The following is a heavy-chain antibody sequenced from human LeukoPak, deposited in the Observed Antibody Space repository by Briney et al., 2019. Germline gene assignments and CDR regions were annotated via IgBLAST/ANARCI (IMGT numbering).Heavy chain of an antibody. D-gene: IGHD5-18*01. J-gene: IGHJ4*02. V-gene: IGHV4-30-4*08. CDR3: ARGGSQEYSYGSFDY. Sequence: PSETLSLTCTVSGGSISSGDYYWSWIRQPPGTGLEWIGYIYYSGSTYYNPSLKSRVTISVDTSKNQFSLKLSSVTAADTAVYYCARGGSQEYSYGSFDYWGQRTLVTVSS. CDR2: IYYSGST. CDR1: GGSISSGDYY.